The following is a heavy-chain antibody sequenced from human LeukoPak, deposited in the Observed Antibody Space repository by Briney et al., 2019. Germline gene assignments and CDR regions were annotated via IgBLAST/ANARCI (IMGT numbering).Heavy chain of an antibody. V-gene: IGHV3-23*01. Sequence: PGGSLRLSCAVSGFAFGSEAMSWVRQAPGKGLEWVSAISGSGGSTYYADSVKGRFTISRDNAKNTLYLQMNSLRAEDTAVYYCAEGDAFDIWGQGTMVTVSS. CDR3: AEGDAFDI. CDR1: GFAFGSEA. CDR2: ISGSGGST. J-gene: IGHJ3*02.